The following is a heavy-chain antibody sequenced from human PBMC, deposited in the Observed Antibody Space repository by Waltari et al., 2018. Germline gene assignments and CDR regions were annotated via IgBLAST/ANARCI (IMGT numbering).Heavy chain of an antibody. D-gene: IGHD2-15*01. Sequence: VQLIQSGAEVKKPGASVRLSCKVSGYSLTDLSLPWVRQPPGKGLEWMGGFDPERRDTTYAQRFQGRVTMTEDTSTDTAYMELRSLTSDDTAVFYCATDWGYCSDDSCYVGERGDYWGQGTLVTVSS. J-gene: IGHJ4*02. CDR1: GYSLTDLS. CDR2: FDPERRDT. CDR3: ATDWGYCSDDSCYVGERGDY. V-gene: IGHV1-24*01.